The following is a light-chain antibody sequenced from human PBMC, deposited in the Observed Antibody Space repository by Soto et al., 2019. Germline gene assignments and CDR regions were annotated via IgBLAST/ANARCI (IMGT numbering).Light chain of an antibody. J-gene: IGKJ5*01. CDR2: AAS. V-gene: IGKV1-39*01. CDR3: QQGHSNPIT. CDR1: ETISTY. Sequence: DIQMTQSPSSLSASVGDRGTITCRTSETISTYVNWYQKKPGKAPKXMIYAASILQSGVPSRFSGSGSGTDFTLTISSLQPEDVATYYCQQGHSNPITLGQGTRLEIK.